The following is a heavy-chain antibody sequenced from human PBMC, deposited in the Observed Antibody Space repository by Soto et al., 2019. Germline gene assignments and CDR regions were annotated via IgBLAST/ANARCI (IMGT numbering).Heavy chain of an antibody. CDR1: GGSISSGDYY. CDR3: ARGVEWNIVVVPAARWFDP. CDR2: IYYSGST. Sequence: SETLSLTCTVPGGSISSGDYYWSWIRQPPGKGLEWIGYIYYSGSTYYNPSLKSRVTISVDTSKNQFSLKLSSVTAADTAVYYCARGVEWNIVVVPAARWFDPWGQGTLVTVSS. D-gene: IGHD2-2*01. V-gene: IGHV4-30-4*01. J-gene: IGHJ5*02.